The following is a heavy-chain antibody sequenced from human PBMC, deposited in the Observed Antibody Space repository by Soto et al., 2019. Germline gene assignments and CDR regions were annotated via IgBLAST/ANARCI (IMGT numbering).Heavy chain of an antibody. J-gene: IGHJ4*02. Sequence: GGSLRLSCAASGFTFSSYWMSWVRQAPGKGLEWVANIKQDGSEKYYVDSVKGRFTISRDNAKNSLYLQMNSLRAEDTAVYYCERVRGPYYFDYWGQGTLVTVSS. D-gene: IGHD3-10*01. CDR1: GFTFSSYW. CDR2: IKQDGSEK. V-gene: IGHV3-7*03. CDR3: ERVRGPYYFDY.